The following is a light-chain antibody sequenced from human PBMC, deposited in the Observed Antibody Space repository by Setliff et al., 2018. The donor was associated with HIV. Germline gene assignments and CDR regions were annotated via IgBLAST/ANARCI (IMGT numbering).Light chain of an antibody. V-gene: IGLV2-14*02. Sequence: QSALTQPASVSGSPGQSITISCTGTSSDVGSYNLVSWYQQHPGKAPKLMIYEVIKRPSGVSNRFSGSKSGNTASLTISGLQAEDEADYYCTSYTSSFTYVFGSGTKVTV. J-gene: IGLJ1*01. CDR3: TSYTSSFTYV. CDR1: SSDVGSYNL. CDR2: EVI.